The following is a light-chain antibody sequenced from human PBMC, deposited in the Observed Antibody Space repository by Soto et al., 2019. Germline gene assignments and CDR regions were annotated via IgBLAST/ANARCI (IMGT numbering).Light chain of an antibody. CDR2: QAS. CDR3: QQYGDSPRS. J-gene: IGKJ1*01. V-gene: IGKV3-20*01. CDR1: RSLSSDY. Sequence: IGVFQSPYTLSLSTGERATLSCRASRSLSSDYLAWYQQPPGQAPRLLFYQASRRATGTQDRFSVSGSGTDFTLTISRLDPGDFAVYYCQQYGDSPRSFAQGTKVDIK.